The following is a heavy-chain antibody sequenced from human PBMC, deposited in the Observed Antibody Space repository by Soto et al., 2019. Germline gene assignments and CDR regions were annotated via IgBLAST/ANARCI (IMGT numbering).Heavy chain of an antibody. CDR2: IYYSGST. CDR1: GGSVSSGSYY. CDR3: ARDRNDFWSGYPPTNYYYYGMDV. D-gene: IGHD3-3*01. J-gene: IGHJ6*02. Sequence: SETLSLTCTVSGGSVSSGSYYWSWIRQPPGKGLEWIGYIYYSGSTNYNPSLKSRVTISVDTSKNQFSLKLSSVTAADTAVYYCARDRNDFWSGYPPTNYYYYGMDVWGQGTTVTV. V-gene: IGHV4-61*01.